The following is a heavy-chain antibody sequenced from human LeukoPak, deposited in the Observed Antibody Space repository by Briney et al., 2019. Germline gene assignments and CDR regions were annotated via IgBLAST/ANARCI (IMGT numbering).Heavy chain of an antibody. V-gene: IGHV4-34*01. J-gene: IGHJ4*02. D-gene: IGHD6-13*01. CDR2: INHSGST. CDR1: GGSFSGYY. Sequence: PSETLSLTCAVYGGSFSGYYWSWIRQPPGKGLEWIGEINHSGSTNYNPSLKSRVTISVDTSKNQFSLKLSSVTAADTAVYYCARHRRTKYSSSWYSIGFDYWGQGTLATVSS. CDR3: ARHRRTKYSSSWYSIGFDY.